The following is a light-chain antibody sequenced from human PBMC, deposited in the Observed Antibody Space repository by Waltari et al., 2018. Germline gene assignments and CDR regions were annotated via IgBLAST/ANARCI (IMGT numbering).Light chain of an antibody. CDR3: HQRSNWPIT. J-gene: IGKJ5*01. V-gene: IGKV3-11*01. CDR1: QSVSSY. CDR2: GAS. Sequence: EIVLTQSQATLSLSPGERATLSCRASQSVSSYLVWYQQKPGQHPRLLIYGASNRATGIPARFSGSGSGTDFTLTISSLESEDFAVYYCHQRSNWPITFGQGTRLEIK.